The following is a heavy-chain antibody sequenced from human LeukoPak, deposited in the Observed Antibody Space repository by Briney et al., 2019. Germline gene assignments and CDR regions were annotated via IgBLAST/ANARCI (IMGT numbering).Heavy chain of an antibody. CDR3: AKRLYSGSALGVGEFDY. CDR1: GFTFSRYA. D-gene: IGHD3-10*01. V-gene: IGHV3-30*18. Sequence: GGSLTLSCAASGFTFSRYAMHWVRQAPGKGLEGVAFISFDGGKKYYADAVKGRFTISRDNSNNTLYLQMDSLRVEDTAVYYCAKRLYSGSALGVGEFDYWGQGTLVTVSS. J-gene: IGHJ4*02. CDR2: ISFDGGKK.